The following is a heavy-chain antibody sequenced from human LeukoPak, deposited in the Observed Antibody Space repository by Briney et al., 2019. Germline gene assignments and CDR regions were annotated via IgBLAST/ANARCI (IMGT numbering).Heavy chain of an antibody. CDR1: GFSFNTYW. Sequence: GGSLRLSCVVSGFSFNTYWMSWVRQAPGKGLERVANIKEDGTVKYYLDSVKGRFTISRDNAKSSLYLQMNSLRAEDTAVYYCAREIIGEASFLDYWGQGTLVTVSS. V-gene: IGHV3-7*01. J-gene: IGHJ4*02. CDR3: AREIIGEASFLDY. CDR2: IKEDGTVK. D-gene: IGHD3-10*01.